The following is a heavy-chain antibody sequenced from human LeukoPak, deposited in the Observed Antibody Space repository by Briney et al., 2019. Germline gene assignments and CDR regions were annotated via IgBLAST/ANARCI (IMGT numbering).Heavy chain of an antibody. CDR1: GFTLSSYA. D-gene: IGHD6-25*01. J-gene: IGHJ4*02. Sequence: AGGSLRLSCAASGFTLSSYAMSWVRQAPGKGLEWVSAISGSGGSTYYPGSVKGRFTISRENAKNSLYLQMNSLRAGDTAVYYCARGGIVAEFDYWGQGTLVTVSS. CDR3: ARGGIVAEFDY. V-gene: IGHV3-23*01. CDR2: ISGSGGST.